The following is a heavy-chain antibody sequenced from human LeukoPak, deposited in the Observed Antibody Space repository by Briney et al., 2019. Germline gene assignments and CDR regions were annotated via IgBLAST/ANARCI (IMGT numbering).Heavy chain of an antibody. Sequence: SETLSLTCAVYGGSFSGYYWSWIRQPPGKGLEWIGEINHSGSTNYNPSLKSRVTISVDTSKNQFSLKLSSVTAADTAVYYCARGFMIPTLYNWFDPWGQGTLVIVSS. J-gene: IGHJ5*02. CDR2: INHSGST. V-gene: IGHV4-34*01. CDR3: ARGFMIPTLYNWFDP. CDR1: GGSFSGYY. D-gene: IGHD3-16*01.